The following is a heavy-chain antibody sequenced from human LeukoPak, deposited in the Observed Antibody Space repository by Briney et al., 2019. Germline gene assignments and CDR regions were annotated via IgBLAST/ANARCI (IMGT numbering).Heavy chain of an antibody. J-gene: IGHJ4*02. CDR1: GFPFNAYW. CDR2: IRQDGYTK. CDR3: ARSLPYGTTWYGRSDF. D-gene: IGHD6-13*01. Sequence: PGGSLRLSCAASGFPFNAYWMTWVRQAPGKGLEWVANIRQDGYTKYYVDSVKGRFTISRDNAMNSLYLQMNSLRAEDTAIYYCARSLPYGTTWYGRSDFWGQGTLVTVSS. V-gene: IGHV3-7*03.